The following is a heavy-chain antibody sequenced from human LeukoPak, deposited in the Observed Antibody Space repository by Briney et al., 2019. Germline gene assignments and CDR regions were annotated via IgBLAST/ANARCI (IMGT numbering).Heavy chain of an antibody. CDR2: IIPIFGIA. D-gene: IGHD6-13*01. V-gene: IGHV1-69*04. Sequence: GASVKVSCKASGGTFSSYAISWVRQAPGQGLEWMGRIIPIFGIANYAQKFQGRVTITADKSTSTAYMELSSLRSEDTAVYYCAADREQQLAFDYWGQGTLVTVSS. CDR3: AADREQQLAFDY. J-gene: IGHJ4*02. CDR1: GGTFSSYA.